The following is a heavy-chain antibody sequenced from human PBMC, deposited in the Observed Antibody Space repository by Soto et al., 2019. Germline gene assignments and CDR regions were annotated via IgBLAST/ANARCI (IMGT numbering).Heavy chain of an antibody. V-gene: IGHV1-18*01. CDR3: ARDLGGWPDY. Sequence: GASVKVSCKASGYTLTSYGISWVRQAPGQGLEWMGWISAYNGNTNYAQNLQGTVTMTTDTSASTAYMELSSLRSEDTAVYYCARDLGGWPDYWGQGTLVTVSS. CDR1: GYTLTSYG. D-gene: IGHD2-15*01. CDR2: ISAYNGNT. J-gene: IGHJ4*02.